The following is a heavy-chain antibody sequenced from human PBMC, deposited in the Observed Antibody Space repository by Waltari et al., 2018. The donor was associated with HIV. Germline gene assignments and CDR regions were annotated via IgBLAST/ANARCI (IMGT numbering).Heavy chain of an antibody. CDR3: ARDSLRGIGADGNWFDP. J-gene: IGHJ5*02. D-gene: IGHD6-13*01. V-gene: IGHV3-21*01. CDR1: GFTFSSYN. Sequence: EVQLVESGGGLVKPGGSPRLSCEASGFTFSSYNMNWVRQAPGKGLEWVSFISSSSSYIYYADSVKGRFTISRDNAKNSLNLQMNSLRAEDTAVYYCARDSLRGIGADGNWFDPWGQGTLVTVSP. CDR2: ISSSSSYI.